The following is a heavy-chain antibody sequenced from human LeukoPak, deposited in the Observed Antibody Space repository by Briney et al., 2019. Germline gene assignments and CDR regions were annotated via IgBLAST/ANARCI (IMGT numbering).Heavy chain of an antibody. J-gene: IGHJ5*02. CDR3: ARGCDSSGYNWFDP. D-gene: IGHD3-22*01. V-gene: IGHV3-11*01. CDR2: ISSSGSTI. Sequence: GGSLRLSCAASGFTFSDYYMTWIRQAPGKGLEWVSYISSSGSTIYYADSVKGRFTISRDNAKNSLYLQMNSLGAEDTAVYYCARGCDSSGYNWFDPWGQGTLVTVSS. CDR1: GFTFSDYY.